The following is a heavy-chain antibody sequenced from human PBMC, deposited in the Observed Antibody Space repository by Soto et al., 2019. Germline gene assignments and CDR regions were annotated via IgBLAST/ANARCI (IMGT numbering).Heavy chain of an antibody. CDR2: INHGGST. D-gene: IGHD3-22*01. Sequence: QVQLQESGPGLVKPSGTLSLACAVSGDSNSFSNWWSWVRQPPGKGLEWIGEINHGGSTNYNPSLKSRVTISVDKSKNQFSLKLSSVTAADTAVYYCASDRVYDYDSRVYVNGFLDWGQGTLVTLSS. CDR3: ASDRVYDYDSRVYVNGFLD. CDR1: GDSNSFSNW. J-gene: IGHJ4*02. V-gene: IGHV4-4*02.